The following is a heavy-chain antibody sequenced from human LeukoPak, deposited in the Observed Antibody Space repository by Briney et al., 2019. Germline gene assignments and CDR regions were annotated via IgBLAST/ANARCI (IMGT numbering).Heavy chain of an antibody. CDR3: ARAYGLGELFISYGMDV. Sequence: ASVKVSCKASGYTFTSYGISWVRQAPGQGLEWMGWISAYNGNTNYAQKLQGRVTMTTDTSTSTAYMELRSLRSDDTAVYYCARAYGLGELFISYGMDVWGQGTTVTVFS. J-gene: IGHJ6*02. CDR1: GYTFTSYG. V-gene: IGHV1-18*01. D-gene: IGHD3-10*01. CDR2: ISAYNGNT.